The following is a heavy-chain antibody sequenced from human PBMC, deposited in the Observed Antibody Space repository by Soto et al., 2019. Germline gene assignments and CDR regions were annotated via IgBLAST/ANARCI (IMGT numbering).Heavy chain of an antibody. J-gene: IGHJ4*02. Sequence: QVRLQESGPGLLKPSETLSLTCTVSGGSINTFYWSWVRQPAGKGLEWIGRIFSSGSTSFNPSLESRVAMSVDTSKDHLSLNLSSVTAPDMAGYYCARERSYSAYNFAHGIQLWSFDFWGQGALVTVSS. CDR2: IFSSGST. CDR1: GGSINTFY. D-gene: IGHD5-12*01. CDR3: ARERSYSAYNFAHGIQLWSFDF. V-gene: IGHV4-4*07.